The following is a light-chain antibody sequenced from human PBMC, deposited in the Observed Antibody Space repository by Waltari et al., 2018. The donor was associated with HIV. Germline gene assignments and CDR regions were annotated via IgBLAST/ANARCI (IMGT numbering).Light chain of an antibody. CDR3: QQRSNWPGT. CDR2: DAS. J-gene: IGKJ1*01. V-gene: IGKV3-11*01. CDR1: QNIRNY. Sequence: EIVLTQSPVTLSLSPGDRPNLSCSASQNIRNYLGWYQQKSGQAPTLLIHDASTRAAGIPARFTGSGSGTDFTLTIGSLEPEDFAIYYCQQRSNWPGTFGPGTRVDVK.